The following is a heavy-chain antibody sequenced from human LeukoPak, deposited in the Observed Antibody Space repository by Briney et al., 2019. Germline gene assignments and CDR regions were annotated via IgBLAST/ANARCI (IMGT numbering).Heavy chain of an antibody. CDR3: ARDFRFLEWLETYYYGMDV. D-gene: IGHD3-3*01. J-gene: IGHJ6*02. CDR2: ISYDGSNK. Sequence: GRSLRLSCAASGFTFSSYAMHRVRQAPGKGLEWVAVISYDGSNKYYADSVKGRFTISRDNSKNTLYLQMNSLRAEDTAVYYCARDFRFLEWLETYYYGMDVWGQGTTVTVSS. CDR1: GFTFSSYA. V-gene: IGHV3-30*04.